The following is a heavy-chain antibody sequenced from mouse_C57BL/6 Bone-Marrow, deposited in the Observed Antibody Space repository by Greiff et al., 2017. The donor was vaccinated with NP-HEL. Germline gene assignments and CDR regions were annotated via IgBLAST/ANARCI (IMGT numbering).Heavy chain of an antibody. CDR3: ASNYYGSSYCAMDY. Sequence: QVQLQQSGAELVMPGASVKLSCKASGYTFTSYWMHWVKQRPGQGLEWIGEIDPSDSYTNYNQKFKGKSTLTVDKSSSTAYMQLSSLTSEDSAGYYCASNYYGSSYCAMDYGGQGTSATVSS. CDR2: IDPSDSYT. D-gene: IGHD1-1*01. V-gene: IGHV1-69*01. J-gene: IGHJ4*01. CDR1: GYTFTSYW.